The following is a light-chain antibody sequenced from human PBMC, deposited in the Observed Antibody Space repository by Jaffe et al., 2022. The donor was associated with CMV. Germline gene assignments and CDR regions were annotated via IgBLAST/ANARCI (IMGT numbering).Light chain of an antibody. Sequence: QSALTQPASVSGSPGQSITISCTGTSSDVGSYEFVSWYQQHPGKAPKLIIYDVNNRPSGVSNRFSGSKSGNTASLTISGLQAEDEADYYCSSYTSRSTPWVFGGGTKLTVL. V-gene: IGLV2-14*03. CDR1: SSDVGSYEF. J-gene: IGLJ3*02. CDR2: DVN. CDR3: SSYTSRSTPWV.